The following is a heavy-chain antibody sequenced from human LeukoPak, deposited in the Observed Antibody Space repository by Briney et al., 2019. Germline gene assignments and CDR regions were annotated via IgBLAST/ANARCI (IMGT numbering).Heavy chain of an antibody. V-gene: IGHV4-4*07. D-gene: IGHD2-2*02. Sequence: SETPSLTCTVSGGSISSYYWSWIRQPAGKGLEWIGRIYTSGSTNYNPSLKSRVTMSVDTSKNQFSLKLSSVTAADTAVYYCTGGAAIDYYFDYWGQGTLVTVSS. CDR1: GGSISSYY. J-gene: IGHJ4*02. CDR3: TGGAAIDYYFDY. CDR2: IYTSGST.